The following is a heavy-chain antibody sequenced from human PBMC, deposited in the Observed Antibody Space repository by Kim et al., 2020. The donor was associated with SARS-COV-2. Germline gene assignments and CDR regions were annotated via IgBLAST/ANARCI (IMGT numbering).Heavy chain of an antibody. Sequence: GGSLRLSCVVSGMKTNDVWMSWVRQAPGKGLEVVGHIKSKRDGGTADYAGPVKGRFTISRDESKNTLYVQMNNLKAEDTAVYYCTRASGWGPLYHFDHWGQGTQVTVSS. CDR2: IKSKRDGGTA. CDR1: GMKTNDVW. CDR3: TRASGWGPLYHFDH. J-gene: IGHJ4*02. D-gene: IGHD6-19*01. V-gene: IGHV3-15*01.